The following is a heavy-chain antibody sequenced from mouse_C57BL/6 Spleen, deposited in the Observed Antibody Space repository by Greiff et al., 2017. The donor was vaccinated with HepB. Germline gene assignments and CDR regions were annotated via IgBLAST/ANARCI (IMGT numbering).Heavy chain of an antibody. CDR1: GYTFTSYW. CDR2: IHPNSGST. D-gene: IGHD2-1*01. V-gene: IGHV1-64*01. J-gene: IGHJ3*01. Sequence: VQLQQPGAELVKPGASVKLSCKASGYTFTSYWMHWVKQRPGQGLEWIGMIHPNSGSTNYNEKFKSKATLTVDKSSSKAYMQLSSLTSEDSAVYYCAREGIYYGNPFAYWGQGTLVTVSA. CDR3: AREGIYYGNPFAY.